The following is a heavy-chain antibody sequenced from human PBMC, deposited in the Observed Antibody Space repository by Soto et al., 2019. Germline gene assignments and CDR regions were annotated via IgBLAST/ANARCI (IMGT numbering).Heavy chain of an antibody. V-gene: IGHV1-46*01. CDR1: GYTFTSYY. J-gene: IGHJ4*02. CDR2: INPSGGST. CDR3: ARVRSDARGRHYFDY. Sequence: ASVKVSCKASGYTFTSYYMHWVRQAPGQGLEWMGIINPSGGSTSYVQKFQGRVTMTRDTSTSTVYMELSSLRSEDTAVYYCARVRSDARGRHYFDYWGQGTLVTVSS.